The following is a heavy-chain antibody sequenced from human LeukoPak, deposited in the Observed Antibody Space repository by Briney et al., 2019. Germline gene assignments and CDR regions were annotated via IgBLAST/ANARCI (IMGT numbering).Heavy chain of an antibody. D-gene: IGHD3-10*01. J-gene: IGHJ4*02. Sequence: GGSLRLSCADAGFSFDDYDMHWVRQAPGKGLEYVSGISWNSAYIVYADSVKGRFTISRDNAKNSLYLQMNSLRPEDTASYYCAKDILRSGAAFDYWGQGTLATVSS. CDR1: GFSFDDYD. CDR3: AKDILRSGAAFDY. V-gene: IGHV3-9*01. CDR2: ISWNSAYI.